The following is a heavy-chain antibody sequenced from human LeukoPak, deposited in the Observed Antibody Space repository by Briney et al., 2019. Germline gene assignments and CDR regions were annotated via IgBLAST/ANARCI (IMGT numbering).Heavy chain of an antibody. CDR2: IYSGGST. V-gene: IGHV3-53*01. Sequence: PGGSLRLSCAASGFTVSSNYISWVSQAPGKGLEWVSVIYSGGSTYYADSVKGRFTISRDNSKNTLYLQMNSLRAEDTAVYYCARGTTEIIKAFEYWGQGTLVTVSS. J-gene: IGHJ4*02. CDR3: ARGTTEIIKAFEY. D-gene: IGHD4-11*01. CDR1: GFTVSSNY.